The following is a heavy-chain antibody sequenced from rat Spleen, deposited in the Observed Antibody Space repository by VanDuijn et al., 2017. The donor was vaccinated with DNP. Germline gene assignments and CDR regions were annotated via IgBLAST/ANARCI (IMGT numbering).Heavy chain of an antibody. CDR3: VREAFGVEY. CDR2: INKDSSRV. J-gene: IGHJ2*01. V-gene: IGHV4-2*01. D-gene: IGHD4-3*01. CDR1: GFNLNDYW. Sequence: EVKLVESGGGLVQPGRSLKLSCAASGFNLNDYWMGWVRQAPGKGLEWIGEINKDSSRVKYTPSLKDKFTISRDNAQNTLYLQMTKVGSEDTAIYYCVREAFGVEYWGQGVMVTVSS.